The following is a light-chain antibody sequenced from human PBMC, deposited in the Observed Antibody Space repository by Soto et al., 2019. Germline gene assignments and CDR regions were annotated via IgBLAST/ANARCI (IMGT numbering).Light chain of an antibody. CDR3: QPYDKWPRS. Sequence: EMVMKQSPGTMSVSAGERVSLSCTASQSLTRNLAWYQHKPGQSPRLLIYGASARATGIPARFSGGGSGVEYTLTISSLQSEDLAVYYCQPYDKWPRSFGQGTKVDIK. CDR2: GAS. J-gene: IGKJ1*01. V-gene: IGKV3-15*01. CDR1: QSLTRN.